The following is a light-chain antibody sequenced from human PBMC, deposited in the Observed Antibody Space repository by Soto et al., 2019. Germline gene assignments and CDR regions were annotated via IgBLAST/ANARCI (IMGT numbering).Light chain of an antibody. Sequence: DIQMTQSPSTLSASVGDGVTITCRASQNISVWLAWYQQRPGKAPKFLIYDASNLETGVSSRFSGSGSGTEFTLTIRSLQPDDFATYYFQQYESSSPTFGQGTKLEIK. CDR1: QNISVW. J-gene: IGKJ2*01. V-gene: IGKV1-5*01. CDR2: DAS. CDR3: QQYESSSPT.